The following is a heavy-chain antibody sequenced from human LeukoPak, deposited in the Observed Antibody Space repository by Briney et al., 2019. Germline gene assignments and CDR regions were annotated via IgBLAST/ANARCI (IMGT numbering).Heavy chain of an antibody. CDR3: ATPPSDRGTSPGFYFHY. V-gene: IGHV3-7*01. CDR2: INQNGGET. D-gene: IGHD1-14*01. Sequence: GGSLRLSCAASGFTFSNYWMSWVRQAPWKRLEWVANINQNGGETYYVDSVKGRFTISRDNAKNSLYLQMNSLRAEDTAVYYCATPPSDRGTSPGFYFHYWGQGALVTVSS. J-gene: IGHJ4*02. CDR1: GFTFSNYW.